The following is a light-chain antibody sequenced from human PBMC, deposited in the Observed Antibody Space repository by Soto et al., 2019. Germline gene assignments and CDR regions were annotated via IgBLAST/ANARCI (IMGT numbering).Light chain of an antibody. J-gene: IGKJ1*01. V-gene: IGKV3-20*01. Sequence: EIVLKQSPVTLSLSPADRATLXXRSSETVTGKYLAWYQQKVGQAPRXXIFAASNRATGIPDRFSGSGAGTDFTLTISRLEPEDFAMYFCQQYSSPPQTFGQGTKVDIK. CDR2: AAS. CDR3: QQYSSPPQT. CDR1: ETVTGKY.